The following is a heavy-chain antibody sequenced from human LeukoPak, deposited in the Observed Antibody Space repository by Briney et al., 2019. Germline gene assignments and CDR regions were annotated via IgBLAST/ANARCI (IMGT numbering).Heavy chain of an antibody. D-gene: IGHD5-24*01. J-gene: IGHJ4*02. CDR2: ISGSGDST. CDR1: VCTYSKYE. V-gene: IGHV3-23*01. Sequence: WWSLTHSLAGTVCTYSKYELNGLRPAPAKEGAWVSFISGSGDSTYYADSVKGRFTISRDNTKGTVYLQMNSLRLENTAVYYCAKDDAWLQYGNWGRGTLVTVSS. CDR3: AKDDAWLQYGN.